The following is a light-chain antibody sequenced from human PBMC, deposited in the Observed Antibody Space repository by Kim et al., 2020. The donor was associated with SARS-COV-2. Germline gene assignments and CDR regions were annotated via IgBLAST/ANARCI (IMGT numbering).Light chain of an antibody. CDR3: QQSDSTP. CDR1: QSSSSF. J-gene: IGKJ3*01. CDR2: AAS. V-gene: IGKV1-39*01. Sequence: LCASGGDRVHSTCRASQSSSSFLNWFQQKPGKAPKLRNFAASRLQSGVPSRYSGSGSGTDFTLTINSLQREDFATYYCQQSDSTPFGPGTKVDIK.